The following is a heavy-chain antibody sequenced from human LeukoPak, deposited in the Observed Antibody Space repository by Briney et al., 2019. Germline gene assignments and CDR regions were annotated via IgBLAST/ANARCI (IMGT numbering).Heavy chain of an antibody. J-gene: IGHJ3*02. CDR1: GYTFTGYY. V-gene: IGHV1-2*02. D-gene: IGHD4-23*01. Sequence: GASVKVSCKASGYTFTGYYMHWVRQAPGQGLEWMGWINPNSGGTNYAQKFQGRVTMTRDTSISTAYMELSRLRSDDTAVYYCARSYGGNPNDAFDIWGQGTMVTVSS. CDR2: INPNSGGT. CDR3: ARSYGGNPNDAFDI.